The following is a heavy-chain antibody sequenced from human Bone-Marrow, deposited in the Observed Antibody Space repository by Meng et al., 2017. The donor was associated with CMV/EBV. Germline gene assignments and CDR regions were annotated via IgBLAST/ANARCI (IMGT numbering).Heavy chain of an antibody. CDR2: IYGSGTT. CDR3: ARDPEYCSSTSCYQGDY. Sequence: SCKASGYTFTSYGISWVRQAPGKGLECVSVIYGSGTTYYADSVKGRFTISRDNSKNTLYLQMNSLRAEDTAVYYCARDPEYCSSTSCYQGDYWGQGTLVTVSS. CDR1: GYTFTSYG. J-gene: IGHJ4*02. V-gene: IGHV3-53*01. D-gene: IGHD2-2*01.